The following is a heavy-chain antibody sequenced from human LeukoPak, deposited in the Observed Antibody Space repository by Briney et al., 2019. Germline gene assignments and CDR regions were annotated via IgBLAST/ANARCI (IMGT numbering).Heavy chain of an antibody. V-gene: IGHV6-1*01. J-gene: IGHJ5*02. CDR1: GDSVSSNSVT. D-gene: IGHD2-2*01. Sequence: SQTLSLTCAISGDSVSSNSVTWNWIRQSPSRGLEWLGRTYYRSTWYNDYAVSVRGRITVNPDTSKNQLSLHLNSVTPEDTAVYYCARRLTQYDCFDPWGQGILVTVSS. CDR2: TYYRSTWYN. CDR3: ARRLTQYDCFDP.